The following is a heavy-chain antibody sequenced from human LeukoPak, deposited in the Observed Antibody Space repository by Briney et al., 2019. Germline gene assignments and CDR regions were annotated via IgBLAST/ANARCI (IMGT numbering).Heavy chain of an antibody. CDR1: GFTFSSYA. V-gene: IGHV3-23*01. CDR2: ISGSGGST. CDR3: ARAPGAGSYYGETLDY. Sequence: GGSLRLSCAASGFTFSSYAMSWVRQAPGKGLEWVSAISGSGGSTYYADSVKGRFTISRDNSKNTLYLQMNSLRAEDTAVYYCARAPGAGSYYGETLDYWGQGTLVTVSS. J-gene: IGHJ4*02. D-gene: IGHD1-26*01.